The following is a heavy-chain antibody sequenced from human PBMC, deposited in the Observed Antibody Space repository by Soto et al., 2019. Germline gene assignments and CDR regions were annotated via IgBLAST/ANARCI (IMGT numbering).Heavy chain of an antibody. CDR1: GFTFSSYA. D-gene: IGHD1-20*01. V-gene: IGHV3-23*01. J-gene: IGHJ4*02. CDR3: VKAVYLLDFDY. CDR2: ISGTGGNT. Sequence: GGSLRLSCAASGFTFSSYAMTWVRQAPGKGLEWVSTISGTGGNTYFADSVKGRFTISRDNSKNTVYLQMDSLRAEDTAVYYCVKAVYLLDFDYWGQGTLVTVSS.